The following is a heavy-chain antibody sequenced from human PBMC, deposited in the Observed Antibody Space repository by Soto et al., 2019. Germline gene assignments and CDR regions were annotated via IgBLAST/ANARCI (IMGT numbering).Heavy chain of an antibody. CDR2: IYYTGST. J-gene: IGHJ4*02. CDR3: ARADYGDRGLAFDS. D-gene: IGHD4-17*01. V-gene: IGHV4-31*03. Sequence: QVQLQESGPGLVKTSQTLSLTCTVSGASTGSGGSYWSWIRQHPGKGLEWIGYIYYTGSTYYSPSRKSRASIPVDPSNNQFTLKLDSATAADTAVYCCARADYGDRGLAFDSWGQGTLVTVSS. CDR1: GASTGSGGSY.